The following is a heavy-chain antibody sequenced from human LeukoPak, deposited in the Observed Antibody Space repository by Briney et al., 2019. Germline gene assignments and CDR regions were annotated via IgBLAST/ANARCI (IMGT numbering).Heavy chain of an antibody. J-gene: IGHJ4*02. D-gene: IGHD2-15*01. CDR3: ARDGYCSGGSCYTFGY. Sequence: ASVKVSCKASGYTFTSYDINWVRQATGQGLEWMGWMNPNSGNTGYAQKFQGRVTMTRNTSISTAYMELSSLRSEDTAVYYCARDGYCSGGSCYTFGYWGQGTLVTVSS. CDR2: MNPNSGNT. CDR1: GYTFTSYD. V-gene: IGHV1-8*01.